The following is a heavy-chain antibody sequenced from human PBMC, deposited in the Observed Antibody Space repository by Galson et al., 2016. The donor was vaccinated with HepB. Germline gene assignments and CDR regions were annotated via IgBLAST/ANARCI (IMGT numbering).Heavy chain of an antibody. CDR3: AKVATPNRNYENWFDS. Sequence: SLRLSCAASGFTFSTYGMHWVRQAPGKGLEWVAVIWYDGSSKYYIDSAKGRFTISRDNSKNTLNLQMSSLRAEDTAVYYCAKVATPNRNYENWFDSWGQGTLVTVSS. D-gene: IGHD4-11*01. CDR1: GFTFSTYG. CDR2: IWYDGSSK. J-gene: IGHJ5*01. V-gene: IGHV3-33*06.